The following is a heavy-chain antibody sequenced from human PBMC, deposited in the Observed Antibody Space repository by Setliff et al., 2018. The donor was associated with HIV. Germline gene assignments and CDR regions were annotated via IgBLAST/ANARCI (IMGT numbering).Heavy chain of an antibody. D-gene: IGHD3-10*01. CDR1: GGSINSGGYY. J-gene: IGHJ4*02. V-gene: IGHV4-61*08. CDR2: IYYSGST. Sequence: PSETLSLTCTVSGGSINSGGYYWSWIRQPPGKGLEWIGYIYYSGSTNYNPSLKSRVTISVDTSKNQFSLKLSSVTAADTAVYYCARGDITMVRGVIYGYFDYWGQGTLVTVS. CDR3: ARGDITMVRGVIYGYFDY.